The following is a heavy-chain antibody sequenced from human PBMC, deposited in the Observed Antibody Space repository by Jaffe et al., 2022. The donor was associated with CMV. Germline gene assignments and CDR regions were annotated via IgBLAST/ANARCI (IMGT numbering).Heavy chain of an antibody. V-gene: IGHV4-34*01. CDR3: ARGPRYYGSGSYSYYYYYYMDV. CDR1: GGSFSGYY. CDR2: INHSGST. J-gene: IGHJ6*03. Sequence: QVQLQQWGAGLLKPSETLSLTCAVYGGSFSGYYWSWIRQPPGKGLEWIGEINHSGSTNYNPSLKSRVTISVDTSKNQFSLKLSSVTAADTAVYYCARGPRYYGSGSYSYYYYYYMDVWGKGTTVTVSS. D-gene: IGHD3-10*01.